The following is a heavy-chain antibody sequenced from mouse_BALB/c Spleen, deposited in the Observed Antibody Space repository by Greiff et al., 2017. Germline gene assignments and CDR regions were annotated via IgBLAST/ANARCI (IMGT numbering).Heavy chain of an antibody. J-gene: IGHJ4*01. D-gene: IGHD2-4*01. V-gene: IGHV5-6-5*01. CDR2: ISSGGST. CDR1: GFTFSSYA. Sequence: EVKLVESGGGLVKPGGSLKLSCAASGFTFSSYAMSWVRQTPEKRLEWVASISSGGSTYYPDSVKGRFTISRDNARNILYLQMSSLRSEDTAMYYCARAYYDYDLYAMDYWGQGTSVTVSS. CDR3: ARAYYDYDLYAMDY.